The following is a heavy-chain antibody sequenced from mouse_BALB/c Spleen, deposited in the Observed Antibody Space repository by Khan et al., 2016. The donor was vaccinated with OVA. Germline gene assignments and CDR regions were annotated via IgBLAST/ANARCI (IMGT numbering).Heavy chain of an antibody. CDR3: ARISSYWYSDV. J-gene: IGHJ1*01. V-gene: IGHV9-1*02. CDR1: GYTFTNYG. Sequence: QIQLVQSGPELKKPGETVKISCKASGYTFTNYGMNWVKQAPGKGLKWMGWINTYTGEPTYADDFKGRFVLSLETSARTAYLQISNLKNEDMTTYFCARISSYWYSDVWGAGTTVTVSS. CDR2: INTYTGEP. D-gene: IGHD6-2*01.